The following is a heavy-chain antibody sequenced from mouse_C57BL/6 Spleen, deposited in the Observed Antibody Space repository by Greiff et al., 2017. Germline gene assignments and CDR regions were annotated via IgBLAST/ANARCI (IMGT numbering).Heavy chain of an antibody. CDR3: TPITTVVARYFDD. D-gene: IGHD1-1*01. CDR2: IYPGNSDT. J-gene: IGHJ2*01. Sequence: EVQLQQSGTVLARPGASVKMSCKTSGYTFTSYWLHWVKQRPGQGLEWIGAIYPGNSDTSYNQTFKGKATLTAVTSASTAYMELSSLTNEDSAGYYCTPITTVVARYFDDWGKGTTLTVSS. V-gene: IGHV1-5*01. CDR1: GYTFTSYW.